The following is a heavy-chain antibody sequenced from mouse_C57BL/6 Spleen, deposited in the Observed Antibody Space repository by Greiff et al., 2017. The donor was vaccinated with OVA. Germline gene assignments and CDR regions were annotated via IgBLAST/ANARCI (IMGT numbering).Heavy chain of an antibody. CDR2: INPNNGGN. J-gene: IGHJ4*01. D-gene: IGHD1-1*01. CDR3: ASRGTTRAMDY. CDR1: GYTFTDYN. V-gene: IGHV1-22*01. Sequence: EVQLQQSGPELVKPGASVKMSCKASGYTFTDYNMHWVKQSHGQSLEWIGYINPNNGGNSYNQKFQGKATFTANTSSNTAYMELRSLTAEDSSGYYCASRGTTRAMDYWGQGTSVTVSS.